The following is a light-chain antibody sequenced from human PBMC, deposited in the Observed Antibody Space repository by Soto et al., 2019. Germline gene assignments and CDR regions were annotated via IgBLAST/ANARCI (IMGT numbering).Light chain of an antibody. J-gene: IGKJ2*01. V-gene: IGKV3-20*01. Sequence: EIVLTQSPGTLSLSPGERATLSCRASQSVRSNYLAWYQRKPGQAPRLLIYGASTRATGIPDRFSGTGSGTECTLTISRLEPEDFAVYYCQQYGGSPYTVGQGTKLEIK. CDR2: GAS. CDR3: QQYGGSPYT. CDR1: QSVRSNY.